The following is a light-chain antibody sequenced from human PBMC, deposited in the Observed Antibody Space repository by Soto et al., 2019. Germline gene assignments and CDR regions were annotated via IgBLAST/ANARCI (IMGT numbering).Light chain of an antibody. CDR2: AAF. V-gene: IGKV1-39*01. Sequence: DIPMTPSPSSLSASIGDRVTIACRASQSIRGYLNWYQQIPGKAPKLLIYAAFNLQSGVPSRFSGSGSGTDFTLTISSLQPEDFATYYCQQSFSSPWTFAQGTKVEIK. J-gene: IGKJ1*01. CDR1: QSIRGY. CDR3: QQSFSSPWT.